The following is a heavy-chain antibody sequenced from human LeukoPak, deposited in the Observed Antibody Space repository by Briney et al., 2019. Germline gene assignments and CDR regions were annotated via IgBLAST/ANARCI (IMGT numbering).Heavy chain of an antibody. CDR2: FEPEDGER. CDR1: GYTLTELS. D-gene: IGHD3-16*01. V-gene: IGHV1-24*01. CDR3: VTLGGGVPIAIVDY. Sequence: GSVKVSCKVSGYTLTELSLHWVRQAAGKGLEWMGGFEPEDGERVYAQTFQGRVAMTEDTSTDTAYMELSSLTSEDTAVYYCVTLGGGVPIAIVDYWGQGTLVTVSS. J-gene: IGHJ4*02.